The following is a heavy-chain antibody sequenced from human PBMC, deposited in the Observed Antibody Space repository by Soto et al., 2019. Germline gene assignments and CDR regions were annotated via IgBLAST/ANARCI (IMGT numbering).Heavy chain of an antibody. D-gene: IGHD3-10*01. V-gene: IGHV1-18*01. CDR2: INGYNGNT. J-gene: IGHJ6*02. Sequence: QVQLVQSGDEVKKPGASVKVSCKASGYTFTNYGISWVRQAPGQGLEWMGWINGYNGNTVYTQKIQGRLTMTAETSTATAYMELRSLRSDDTAVYYGVREGDGVYYYYGMDVWGQGTTVIVSS. CDR1: GYTFTNYG. CDR3: VREGDGVYYYYGMDV.